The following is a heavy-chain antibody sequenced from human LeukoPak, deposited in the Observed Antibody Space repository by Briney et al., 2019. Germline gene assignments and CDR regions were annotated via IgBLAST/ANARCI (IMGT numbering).Heavy chain of an antibody. V-gene: IGHV1-2*06. Sequence: ASVKVSCKASGYTFTGYYMHWVRQAPGQGLEWMGRINPNSGGTNYAQKFQGRVTMTRDASISTAYMELSRLRSDDTAVYYCASLSGISGTTPLDYGGQGTLVTVSS. CDR3: ASLSGISGTTPLDY. CDR1: GYTFTGYY. CDR2: INPNSGGT. D-gene: IGHD1-7*01. J-gene: IGHJ4*02.